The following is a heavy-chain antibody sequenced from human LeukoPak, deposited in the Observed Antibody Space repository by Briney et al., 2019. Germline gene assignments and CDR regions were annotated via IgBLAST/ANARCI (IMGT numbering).Heavy chain of an antibody. V-gene: IGHV4-4*07. J-gene: IGHJ2*01. D-gene: IGHD2-15*01. CDR1: GGSISSYY. Sequence: SETLSLTCTVSGGSISSYYWSWIRQPAGKGLEWIGRIYTSGSTNYNPSLKSRVTMSVDTSKNQFSLKLSSVTAADTAVYYCARTDIVVVVAAPRYFDLWGRGTLVTVSS. CDR2: IYTSGST. CDR3: ARTDIVVVVAAPRYFDL.